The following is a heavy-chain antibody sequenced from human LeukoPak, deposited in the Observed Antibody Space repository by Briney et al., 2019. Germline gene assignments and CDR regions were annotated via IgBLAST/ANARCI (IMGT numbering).Heavy chain of an antibody. V-gene: IGHV1-2*02. CDR3: ARAGDSGNLA. CDR1: GYTFTGYY. J-gene: IGHJ5*02. Sequence: ASVKVSCKASGYTFTGYYIHWVRQAPGQGLEWMGWINPNSGGTNYAQDFHGRVTMTRDTSISTAYMELSRLRSDDTAVYYCARAGDSGNLAWGQGTLVTVPS. CDR2: INPNSGGT. D-gene: IGHD1-26*01.